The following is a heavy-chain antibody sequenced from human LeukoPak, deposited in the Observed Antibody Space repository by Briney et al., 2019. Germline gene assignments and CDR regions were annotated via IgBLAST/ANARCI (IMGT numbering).Heavy chain of an antibody. D-gene: IGHD3-10*01. CDR2: ISGSGGST. J-gene: IGHJ4*02. CDR3: AKEKRQKVGGSGSSLDY. V-gene: IGHV3-23*01. CDR1: GFTYSSYA. Sequence: GGSLRLSCAASGFTYSSYAMSWVRQAQWMWLQWISAISGSGGSTYYADSVKGRFTISRDNSKNTLYLQMNSLRAEDTAVYYCAKEKRQKVGGSGSSLDYWGQGTLVTVSS.